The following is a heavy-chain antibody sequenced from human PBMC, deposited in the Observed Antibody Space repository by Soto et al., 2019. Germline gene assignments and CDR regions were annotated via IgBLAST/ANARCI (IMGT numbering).Heavy chain of an antibody. V-gene: IGHV1-69*13. CDR1: GGTFSSYA. Sequence: SVKVSCKASGGTFSSYAISWVQQAPGQGLEWMGGIIPIFGTANYAQKFRGRVTITADESTSTAYMELSSLRSEDTAVYYCARDKGNYYYGMDVWGQGTTVTVSS. CDR2: IIPIFGTA. CDR3: ARDKGNYYYGMDV. J-gene: IGHJ6*02.